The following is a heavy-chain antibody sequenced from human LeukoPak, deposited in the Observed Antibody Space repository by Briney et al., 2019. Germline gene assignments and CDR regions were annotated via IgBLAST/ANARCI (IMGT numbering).Heavy chain of an antibody. V-gene: IGHV3-11*01. D-gene: IGHD6-19*01. CDR2: ISSGGSTI. CDR1: GFTFSDYY. Sequence: PGGSLRLSCATSGFTFSDYYMTWMRQAPGKGLEWVSYISSGGSTIYYADSVKGRFTISRDNAKNSLYLQMNSLRAEDTAVYYCARAPYSSGWYAYDYWGQGTLVTVSS. J-gene: IGHJ4*02. CDR3: ARAPYSSGWYAYDY.